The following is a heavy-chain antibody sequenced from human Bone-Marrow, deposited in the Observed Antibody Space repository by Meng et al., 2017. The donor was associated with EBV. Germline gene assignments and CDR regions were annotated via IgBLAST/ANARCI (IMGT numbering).Heavy chain of an antibody. Sequence: QGQLQQWGAGLLKPSETLSLTGAVYGGSFSGYYWNWIRQPPGKGLEWIGEINHSGSTNYNPSLKSRVTISVDTSKNQFSLKLSSVTAADTAVYYCARIRVPAALDYWGQGTLVTVSS. CDR2: INHSGST. CDR1: GGSFSGYY. D-gene: IGHD2-2*01. CDR3: ARIRVPAALDY. J-gene: IGHJ4*02. V-gene: IGHV4-34*01.